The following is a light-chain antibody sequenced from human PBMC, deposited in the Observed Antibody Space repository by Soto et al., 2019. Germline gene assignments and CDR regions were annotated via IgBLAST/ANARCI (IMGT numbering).Light chain of an antibody. Sequence: QSALTQPRSVSGSPGQSVTISCTGTSSDVGVYNYVSWYQQHPGKAPQLVIYDVIKRPSGVPYRFSGSKSGNTASVTISGLQAEDEDDYYCCSYAGSSLWVFGGGTKLTVL. CDR3: CSYAGSSLWV. CDR1: SSDVGVYNY. V-gene: IGLV2-11*01. J-gene: IGLJ3*02. CDR2: DVI.